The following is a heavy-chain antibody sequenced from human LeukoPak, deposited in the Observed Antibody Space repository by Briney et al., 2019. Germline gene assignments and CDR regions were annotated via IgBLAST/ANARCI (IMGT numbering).Heavy chain of an antibody. CDR2: IWYDGSNK. J-gene: IGHJ4*02. V-gene: IGHV3-33*08. CDR1: GFTFSKAW. CDR3: ARALGSYSDY. D-gene: IGHD1-26*01. Sequence: PGGSLRLSCAASGFTFSKAWMTWVRQAPGKGLEWVAVIWYDGSNKYYADSVKGRFTISRDNSKNTLYLQMNSLRAEDTAVYYCARALGSYSDYWGQGTLVTVSS.